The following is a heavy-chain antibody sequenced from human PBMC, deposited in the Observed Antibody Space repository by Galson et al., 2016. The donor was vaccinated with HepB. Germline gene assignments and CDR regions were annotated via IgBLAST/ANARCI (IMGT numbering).Heavy chain of an antibody. CDR1: GYTFTDYY. CDR2: INPNSGGT. CDR3: AREAIAAAGTHDAFDI. J-gene: IGHJ3*02. V-gene: IGHV1-2*02. D-gene: IGHD6-13*01. Sequence: SVKVSCKASGYTFTDYYMHWVRQAPGQGLEWMGWINPNSGGTNYAQKFQGRVTMTRATSISTAYMELSRLRSDDTAVYYCAREAIAAAGTHDAFDIWGQGTMVTVCS.